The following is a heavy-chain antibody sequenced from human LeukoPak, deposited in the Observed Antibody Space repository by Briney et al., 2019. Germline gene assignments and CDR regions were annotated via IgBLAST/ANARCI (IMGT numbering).Heavy chain of an antibody. J-gene: IGHJ5*02. CDR2: IYYSGST. CDR3: AREGYCSSTSCYAGGRFDP. Sequence: SETLSLTCTVSGGSISSSSYYWGWIRQPPGKGLEWIGSIYYSGSTYYNPSLKSRVTISVDTSKNQFSLKLSSVTAADTAVYYCAREGYCSSTSCYAGGRFDPWGQGTLVTVSS. V-gene: IGHV4-39*02. CDR1: GGSISSSSYY. D-gene: IGHD2-2*01.